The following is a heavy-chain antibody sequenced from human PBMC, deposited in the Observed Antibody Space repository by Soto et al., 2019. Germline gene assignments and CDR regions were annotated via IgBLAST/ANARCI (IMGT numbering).Heavy chain of an antibody. CDR2: ISAYNGNT. Sequence: QVPLVQSGAEVKKPGASVKVSCKASGYTFTSYGISWVRQAPGQGLEWMGWISAYNGNTNYAQKLQGRVTMTTDTSTSTAYMELRSLRSYDTAVYYCARDVNRRFQPWHFDLWGRGTLVTVSS. J-gene: IGHJ2*01. D-gene: IGHD3-3*01. CDR3: ARDVNRRFQPWHFDL. V-gene: IGHV1-18*01. CDR1: GYTFTSYG.